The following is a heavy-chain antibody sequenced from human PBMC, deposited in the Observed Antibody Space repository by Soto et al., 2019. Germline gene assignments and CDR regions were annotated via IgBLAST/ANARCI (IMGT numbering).Heavy chain of an antibody. CDR3: ARYDYYDSSGLFDY. V-gene: IGHV1-69*13. CDR2: IIPIFGTA. CDR1: GGTFSSYA. D-gene: IGHD3-22*01. Sequence: SVKVSCKASGGTFSSYAISWVRQAPGQGLEWMGGIIPIFGTANYAQKFQGRVTITADESTSTAYMELSSLRSEDTAVYYCARYDYYDSSGLFDYWGQGTLVTVSS. J-gene: IGHJ4*02.